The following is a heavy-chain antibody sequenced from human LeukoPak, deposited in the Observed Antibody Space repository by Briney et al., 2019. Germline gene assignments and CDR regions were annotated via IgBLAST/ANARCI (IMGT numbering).Heavy chain of an antibody. CDR2: INPNSGDT. Sequence: GASVKVSCKASGYTFTGYYMHWVRQAPGQGLEWMGWINPNSGDTNYAQKLQGRVTMTTDTSTSTAYMELRSLRSDDTAVYYCARLLGYAFDIWGQGTMVTVSS. V-gene: IGHV1-2*02. D-gene: IGHD2-8*02. J-gene: IGHJ3*02. CDR3: ARLLGYAFDI. CDR1: GYTFTGYY.